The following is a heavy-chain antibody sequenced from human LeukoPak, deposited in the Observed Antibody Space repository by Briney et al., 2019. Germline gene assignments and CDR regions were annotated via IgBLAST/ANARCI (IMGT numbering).Heavy chain of an antibody. J-gene: IGHJ4*02. Sequence: GGSLRLSCAASGFTFSSYAMHWVRQAPGKGLEWVAVISYDGSNKYCADSVKGRFTISRDNSKNTVYLQVNSLGGDDTAVYYCARGPTYGGNLYWGQGTLVTVSS. CDR2: ISYDGSNK. CDR3: ARGPTYGGNLY. V-gene: IGHV3-30-3*01. CDR1: GFTFSSYA. D-gene: IGHD4-23*01.